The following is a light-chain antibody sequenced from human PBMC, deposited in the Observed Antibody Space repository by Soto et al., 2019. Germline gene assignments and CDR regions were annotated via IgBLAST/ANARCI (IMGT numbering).Light chain of an antibody. CDR3: QQYDTSPQVMYT. J-gene: IGKJ2*01. CDR2: GAS. V-gene: IGKV3-20*01. Sequence: EILLTQSPATLSLSPGERATLSCRASQSVNSNSLAWYQQKPGQAPRLLIYGASSRATGISDRFSGSGSGADFTLTISSLEPEDFAVYYCQQYDTSPQVMYTFGQGTKLEIK. CDR1: QSVNSNS.